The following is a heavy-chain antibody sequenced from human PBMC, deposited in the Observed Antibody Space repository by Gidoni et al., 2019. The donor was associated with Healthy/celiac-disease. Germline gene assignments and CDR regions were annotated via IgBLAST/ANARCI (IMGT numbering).Heavy chain of an antibody. CDR1: GGTFSSYD. CDR2: IIPIFGTA. V-gene: IGHV1-69*06. J-gene: IGHJ4*02. D-gene: IGHD7-27*01. Sequence: VRLFKSGPAWRNPGSSVKVSSKPPGGTFSSYDISWVRQAPGQGLEWMGGIIPIFGTANYAQKFQGRVTITADKSTSTAYMELSSLRSEDTAVYYCARSLTGVFDYWGQGTLVTVSS. CDR3: ARSLTGVFDY.